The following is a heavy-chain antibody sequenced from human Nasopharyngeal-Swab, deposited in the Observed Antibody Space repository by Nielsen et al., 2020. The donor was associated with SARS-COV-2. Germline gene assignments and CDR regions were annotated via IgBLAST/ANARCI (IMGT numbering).Heavy chain of an antibody. CDR3: AKEGLEDGGAFDI. J-gene: IGHJ3*02. CDR2: ISYDGSNK. Sequence: VRQAPGKGLEWVAVISYDGSNKYYADSVKGRFTISRDNSKNTLYLQMNSLRAEDTVVYYCAKEGLEDGGAFDIWGQGTMVTVSS. D-gene: IGHD3-16*01. V-gene: IGHV3-30*18.